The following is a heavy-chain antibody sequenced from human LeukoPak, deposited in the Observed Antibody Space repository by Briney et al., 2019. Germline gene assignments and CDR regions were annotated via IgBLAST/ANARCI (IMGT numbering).Heavy chain of an antibody. D-gene: IGHD6-13*01. CDR2: LYHSDSL. V-gene: IGHV4-38-2*01. CDR3: ARQHDSYHYYYVDV. CDR1: GYSLSSGYY. Sequence: PSETLSLTCAVSGYSLSSGYYWIWIRQPPGKGLEWLRSLYHSDSLYYNPSLESRVTMSVDTSKNQFSLKLSFVTAADTAVYYCARQHDSYHYYYVDVWGKGTTVTVSS. J-gene: IGHJ6*03.